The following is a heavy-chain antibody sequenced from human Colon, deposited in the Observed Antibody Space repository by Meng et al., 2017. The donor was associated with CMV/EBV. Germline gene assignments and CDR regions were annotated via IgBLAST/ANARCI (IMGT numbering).Heavy chain of an antibody. CDR2: VNDDGSSV. CDR3: ARDAGQWLATGEAFDI. D-gene: IGHD6-19*01. V-gene: IGHV3-74*01. Sequence: GESLKISCVDSGFSFSGYWMHWVRQAPGKGLAWVSRVNDDGSSVRYADSVKGRFTISRDNAKNTLYLQMNSLRVEDTAVYYCARDAGQWLATGEAFDIWGRGT. CDR1: GFSFSGYW. J-gene: IGHJ3*02.